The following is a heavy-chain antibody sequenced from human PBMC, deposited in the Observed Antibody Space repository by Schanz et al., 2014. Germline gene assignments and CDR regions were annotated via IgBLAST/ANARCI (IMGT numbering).Heavy chain of an antibody. CDR1: GYTFTSHA. J-gene: IGHJ5*01. Sequence: QVQVVQSGAEVKKPGASVKVSCKASGYTFTSHAISWVRQAPGQGLEWMGWINPNSGTTNYAQKFQGWVTMTRDTTISAAYMELSRLRSEDTAVYYCAMERGVRGGGVWQVNWFDSWGQGTLVTVSS. CDR2: INPNSGTT. CDR3: AMERGVRGGGVWQVNWFDS. D-gene: IGHD3-10*01. V-gene: IGHV1-2*04.